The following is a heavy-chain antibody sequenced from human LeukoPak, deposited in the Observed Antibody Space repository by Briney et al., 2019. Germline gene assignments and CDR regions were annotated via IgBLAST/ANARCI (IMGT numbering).Heavy chain of an antibody. J-gene: IGHJ3*02. CDR1: GYTFTSYG. CDR3: ARDVYSSSWYQGFQSFDI. D-gene: IGHD6-13*01. V-gene: IGHV1-18*01. CDR2: ISAYNGNT. Sequence: AASVKVSCKASGYTFTSYGISWVRQAPGQGLEWMGWISAYNGNTNYAQKLQGRVTMTTDTSTSTAYMELSSLRSEDTAVYYCARDVYSSSWYQGFQSFDIWGQGTMVTVSS.